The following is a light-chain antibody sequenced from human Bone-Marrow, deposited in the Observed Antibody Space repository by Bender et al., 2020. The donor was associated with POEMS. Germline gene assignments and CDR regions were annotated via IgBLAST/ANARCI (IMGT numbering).Light chain of an antibody. CDR2: AVS. Sequence: QSALTQPASVSASPGQSITISCTGINSDGGDHNLVSWYQQHPGKAPKLIIYAVSKRPSGVSNRFSGSKSGNTASLTISGLQAEDEAHYYCYSNAGSDTWMFGGGTKLTVL. J-gene: IGLJ3*02. CDR1: NSDGGDHNL. CDR3: YSNAGSDTWM. V-gene: IGLV2-23*02.